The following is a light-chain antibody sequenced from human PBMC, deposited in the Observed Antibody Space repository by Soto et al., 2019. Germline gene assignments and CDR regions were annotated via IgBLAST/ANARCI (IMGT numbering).Light chain of an antibody. CDR1: SSNIGRNT. CDR2: SDN. J-gene: IGLJ2*01. V-gene: IGLV1-44*01. Sequence: VLTQPPSASGTPGQRVTISCSGSSSNIGRNTVNWFQQLPGTAPKLLVYSDNQRPSGVPDRFSGSKSGTSASLAISGLRSGDEADYYCATWDHSLNGVVFGGGTKLTVL. CDR3: ATWDHSLNGVV.